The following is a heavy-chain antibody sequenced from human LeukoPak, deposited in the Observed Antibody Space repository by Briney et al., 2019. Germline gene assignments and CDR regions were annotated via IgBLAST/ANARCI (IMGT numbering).Heavy chain of an antibody. CDR2: IYYSGST. CDR1: GGSISSYY. Sequence: SETLSLTCTVSGGSISSYYWSWIRPPPGKGLEWIGYIYYSGSTNYNPSLKSRVTISVDTSKNQFSLKLSSVTAADTAVYYCAREVTKYYFDYWGQGTLVTVSS. CDR3: AREVTKYYFDY. J-gene: IGHJ4*02. D-gene: IGHD5-18*01. V-gene: IGHV4-59*01.